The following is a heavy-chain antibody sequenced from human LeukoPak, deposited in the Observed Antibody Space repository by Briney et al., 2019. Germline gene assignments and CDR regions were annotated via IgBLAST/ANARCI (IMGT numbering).Heavy chain of an antibody. J-gene: IGHJ5*02. CDR2: INDSGRI. CDR1: VGPFSGYY. CDR3: ARVNWNDHMRHNWFDP. V-gene: IGHV4-34*01. Sequence: PSETLSLTCAVYVGPFSGYYWTWIRQSPGKGLEWIGEINDSGRINYNPSLKSRVTISVDTSKNQFSLKLRSVTAADTAVYYCARVNWNDHMRHNWFDPWGQGTLVTVSS. D-gene: IGHD1-1*01.